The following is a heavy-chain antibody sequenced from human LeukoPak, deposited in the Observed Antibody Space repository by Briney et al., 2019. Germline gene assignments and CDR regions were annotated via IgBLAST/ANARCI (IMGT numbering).Heavy chain of an antibody. J-gene: IGHJ3*02. CDR1: GGSISSGGYY. CDR3: AIGGSHPPRAFDI. Sequence: SETLSLTCTVSGGSISSGGYYWSWIRQHPGKGLEWIGYIYYSGSTYYNPSLKSRVTISVDTSKNQFSLKLSSVTAVDTAVYYCAIGGSHPPRAFDIWGQGTMVTVSS. V-gene: IGHV4-31*03. D-gene: IGHD3-16*01. CDR2: IYYSGST.